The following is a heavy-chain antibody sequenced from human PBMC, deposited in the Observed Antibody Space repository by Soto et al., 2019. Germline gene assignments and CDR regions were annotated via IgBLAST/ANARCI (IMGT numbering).Heavy chain of an antibody. V-gene: IGHV3-7*01. CDR3: ARVGTAMASFDY. CDR1: GFTFSSYW. D-gene: IGHD5-18*01. J-gene: IGHJ4*02. Sequence: GGSLRLSCAASGFTFSSYWMSWVRQAPGKGLEWVTNIKQDGSEKYYVDSVKGRFTISRDNAKNSLYLQMNSLRAEDTAVYYCARVGTAMASFDYWGQGTLVTSPQ. CDR2: IKQDGSEK.